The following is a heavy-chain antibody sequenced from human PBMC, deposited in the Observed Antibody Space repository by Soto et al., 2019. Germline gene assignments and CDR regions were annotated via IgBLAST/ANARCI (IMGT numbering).Heavy chain of an antibody. D-gene: IGHD1-26*01. CDR2: MNPNSGNT. Sequence: EASVKVSCKASGYTFTSYDINWVRQATGQGLEWMGWMNPNSGNTGYAQKFQGRVTMTRNTSISTAYMELSSLRSEDTAVYYCARGGPSGSYFLYYSGMDVWGQGTTVTVSS. J-gene: IGHJ6*02. CDR1: GYTFTSYD. CDR3: ARGGPSGSYFLYYSGMDV. V-gene: IGHV1-8*01.